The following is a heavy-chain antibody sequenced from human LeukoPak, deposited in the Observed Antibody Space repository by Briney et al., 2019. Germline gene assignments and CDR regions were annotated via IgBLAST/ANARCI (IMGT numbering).Heavy chain of an antibody. CDR1: GGSISSSSYY. Sequence: SETLSLTCTVSGGSISSSSYYWGWIRQPPGKGLEWIGSIYYSGSTYYNPSLKSRVTISVDTSKNQFSLYLDSVTAADTAVYYCARDWNRYAYWGQGTLVTVSS. CDR3: ARDWNRYAY. J-gene: IGHJ4*02. D-gene: IGHD1-1*01. CDR2: IYYSGST. V-gene: IGHV4-39*07.